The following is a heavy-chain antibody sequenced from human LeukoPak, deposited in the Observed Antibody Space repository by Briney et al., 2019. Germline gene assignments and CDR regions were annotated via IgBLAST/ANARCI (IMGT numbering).Heavy chain of an antibody. V-gene: IGHV3-23*01. J-gene: IGHJ4*02. D-gene: IGHD3-22*01. CDR3: AKEPQYYYDSSGYFDY. CDR2: ISGSGGST. Sequence: GGSLRLSCAASGFTFSSYAMSWVRQAPGKGLEWVSAISGSGGSTYYADSVKGRFTISRDNSKNTLYLQMNSLRAEDTAVYYCAKEPQYYYDSSGYFDYWGLGTLVTVSS. CDR1: GFTFSSYA.